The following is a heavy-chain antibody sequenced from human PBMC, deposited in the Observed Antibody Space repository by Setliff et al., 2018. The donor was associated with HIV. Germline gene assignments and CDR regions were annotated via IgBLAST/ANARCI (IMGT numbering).Heavy chain of an antibody. Sequence: PSETLSLTCTVSGGSISNYYWSWIRQPPGKGLEWIGYISSSGRTSYNPSLKSRVTMSLDTSKNQYSLKVNSVTAADTAVYYCARETSSSWFDYWGQGPLVTVSS. CDR3: ARETSSSWFDY. CDR1: GGSISNYY. D-gene: IGHD6-13*01. J-gene: IGHJ4*02. V-gene: IGHV4-4*08. CDR2: ISSSGRT.